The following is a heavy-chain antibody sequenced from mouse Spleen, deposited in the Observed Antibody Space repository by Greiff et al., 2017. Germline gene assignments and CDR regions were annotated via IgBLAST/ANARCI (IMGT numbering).Heavy chain of an antibody. J-gene: IGHJ2*01. V-gene: IGHV1-66*01. Sequence: VQLQQSGPELVKPGASVKISCKASGYSFTSYYIHWVKQRPGQGLEWIGWIYPGSGNTKYNEKFKGKATLTADTSSSTAYMQLSGLTSEDSAVYYCETGTIFDYWGQGTTLTVSS. CDR2: IYPGSGNT. CDR3: ETGTIFDY. D-gene: IGHD4-1*01. CDR1: GYSFTSYY.